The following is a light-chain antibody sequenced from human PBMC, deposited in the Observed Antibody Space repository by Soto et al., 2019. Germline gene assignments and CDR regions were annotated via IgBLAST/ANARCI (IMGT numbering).Light chain of an antibody. Sequence: DIQMAPSPSTLSASVGGRGTITCRASQNIDTWLAWYQQKPGKAPKLLIQKASSLESGVPSRFRGGGSGTEFTLTISSLQPDDLATYYCQQVKSHSTFGQGTKVDI. J-gene: IGKJ1*01. CDR2: KAS. CDR3: QQVKSHST. V-gene: IGKV1-5*03. CDR1: QNIDTW.